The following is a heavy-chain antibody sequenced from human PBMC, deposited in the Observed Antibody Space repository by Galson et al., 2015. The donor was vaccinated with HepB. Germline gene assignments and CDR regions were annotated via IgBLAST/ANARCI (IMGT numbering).Heavy chain of an antibody. J-gene: IGHJ4*02. CDR1: GFTLSSYA. D-gene: IGHD1-20*01. CDR3: VKLNWSPDSRY. Sequence: SLRLSCAASGFTLSSYAMAWVRQAPGKGLEWVSGIRSNDGGTYYAESVRGRSTISRDNPKNTLYLQMNSLRADDTAVYYCVKLNWSPDSRYWGQGTLVTVSS. CDR2: IRSNDGGT. V-gene: IGHV3-23*01.